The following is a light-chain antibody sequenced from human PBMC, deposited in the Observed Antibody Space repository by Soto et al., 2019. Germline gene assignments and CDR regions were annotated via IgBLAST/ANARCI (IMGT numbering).Light chain of an antibody. CDR1: QSVSRY. J-gene: IGKJ5*01. Sequence: EIVLTQSPATLSLSPGERATLSCRASQSVSRYLAWYQQKPGQAPRLLIYDASNRAAGIPARFSGSGSGTVFTLTISSLEPEDFAVYYCQQRSNWPPITFGQGTRLEIK. V-gene: IGKV3-11*01. CDR2: DAS. CDR3: QQRSNWPPIT.